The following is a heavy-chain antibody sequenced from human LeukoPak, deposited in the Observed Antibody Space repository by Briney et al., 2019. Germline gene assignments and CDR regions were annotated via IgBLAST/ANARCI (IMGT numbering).Heavy chain of an antibody. V-gene: IGHV4-59*01. CDR2: IYYTGTA. CDR1: GGSMNNYY. D-gene: IGHD3-10*01. CDR3: GRTEYYFDY. Sequence: SETLSLTCTVSGGSMNNYYWSWIRQPPGKGLEWIGYIYYTGTANYNPSLKGRLTISVDTSKSQFSLKLSSVTAADTAVYYCGRTEYYFDYWGQGTLVTVSS. J-gene: IGHJ4*02.